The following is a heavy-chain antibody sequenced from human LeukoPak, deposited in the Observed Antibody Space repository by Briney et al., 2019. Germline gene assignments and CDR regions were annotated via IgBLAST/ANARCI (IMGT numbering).Heavy chain of an antibody. V-gene: IGHV3-23*01. J-gene: IGHJ4*02. CDR2: ISGGGGST. CDR3: AKISSRYEDY. D-gene: IGHD6-13*01. CDR1: GFTFSSYA. Sequence: GGSLRLSCAASGFTFSSYAMRWVRQAPGKGLEWVSSISGGGGSTYYADSVKGRFTISRDNSKNTLYLQMNSLRAEDTAVYYCAKISSRYEDYWGQGTRVTVSS.